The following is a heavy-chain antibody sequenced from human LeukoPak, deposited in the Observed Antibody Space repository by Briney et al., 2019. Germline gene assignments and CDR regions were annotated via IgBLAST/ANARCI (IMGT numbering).Heavy chain of an antibody. V-gene: IGHV4-39*01. CDR2: IYYSGST. J-gene: IGHJ4*02. CDR3: ARHVYYRTGPYYFDY. D-gene: IGHD1-26*01. Sequence: SETLSLTCTVSGGSISSYYWGWIRQPPGKGLEWIGSIYYSGSTYYNPSLKSRVTISVDTSKNQFSLKLSSVTAADTAVHYCARHVYYRTGPYYFDYWGQGTLVTVSS. CDR1: GGSISSYY.